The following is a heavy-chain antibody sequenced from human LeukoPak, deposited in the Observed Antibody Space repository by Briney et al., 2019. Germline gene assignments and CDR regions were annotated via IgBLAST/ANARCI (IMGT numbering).Heavy chain of an antibody. V-gene: IGHV4-59*01. J-gene: IGHJ4*02. D-gene: IGHD4-17*01. CDR1: GGSISSYY. CDR3: ARTPVTTSLSFDY. Sequence: SETLSLTCTVSGGSISSYYWSWIRQPPGKGLEWFGYIYYSGSTNYNPSLKSRVTISVDTSKNQFSLKLSSVTAADTAVYYCARTPVTTSLSFDYWGRGTLVTVSS. CDR2: IYYSGST.